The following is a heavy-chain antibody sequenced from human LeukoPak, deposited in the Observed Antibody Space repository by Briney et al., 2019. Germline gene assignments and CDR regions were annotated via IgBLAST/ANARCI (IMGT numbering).Heavy chain of an antibody. Sequence: SVKVSCKASGGTFSSYAISWVRQAPGQGLEWMGGIIPIFGTANYAQKFQGRVTITADKSTSTVYMELSSLRSEDTAVYYCARATYYDILTGYLYYYYGMDVWGKGTTVTVSS. CDR3: ARATYYDILTGYLYYYYGMDV. D-gene: IGHD3-9*01. CDR1: GGTFSSYA. V-gene: IGHV1-69*06. CDR2: IIPIFGTA. J-gene: IGHJ6*04.